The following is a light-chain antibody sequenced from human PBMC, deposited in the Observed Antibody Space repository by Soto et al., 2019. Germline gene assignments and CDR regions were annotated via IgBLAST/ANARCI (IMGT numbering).Light chain of an antibody. V-gene: IGKV3-11*01. J-gene: IGKJ1*01. Sequence: EIVLTQSPVTLSLSPGERATLSCRASQSIGTYLAWYQQKPDQAPRLLIYHASNRATGIPARFSGSGSGTDFTLTISSLKPEDFAVYYCQERSDWTRTFGQGTKVEVK. CDR2: HAS. CDR3: QERSDWTRT. CDR1: QSIGTY.